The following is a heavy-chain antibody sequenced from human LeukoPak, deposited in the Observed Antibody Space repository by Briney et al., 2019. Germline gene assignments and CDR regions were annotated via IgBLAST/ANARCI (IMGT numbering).Heavy chain of an antibody. CDR3: AKSDPYGDSLIEI. J-gene: IGHJ4*02. V-gene: IGHV3-48*03. CDR2: ISSTGGTI. D-gene: IGHD4-17*01. CDR1: GFTFSGYA. Sequence: PGGSLRLSCAASGFTFSGYAVNWVRQAPGKGLEWLSHISSTGGTIYYADSVKGRLTVSRDNAKNSLYLQMNSLRAEDTAVYYCAKSDPYGDSLIEIWGQGALVTVSS.